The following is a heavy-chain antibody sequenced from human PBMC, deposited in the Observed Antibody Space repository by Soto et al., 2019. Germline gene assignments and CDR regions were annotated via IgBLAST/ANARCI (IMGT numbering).Heavy chain of an antibody. CDR3: ARARRYDSSGNFDY. V-gene: IGHV4-30-4*01. Sequence: TLSLTCTVSGGSISSGDYYWSWIRQPPGKGLEWIGYIYYSGSTYYNPSLKSRVTISVDTSKNQFSLKLSSVTAADTAVYYCARARRYDSSGNFDYWGQGTLVTVSS. D-gene: IGHD3-22*01. CDR2: IYYSGST. CDR1: GGSISSGDYY. J-gene: IGHJ4*02.